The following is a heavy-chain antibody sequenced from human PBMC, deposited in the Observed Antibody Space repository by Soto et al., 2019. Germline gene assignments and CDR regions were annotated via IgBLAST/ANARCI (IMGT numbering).Heavy chain of an antibody. D-gene: IGHD3-22*01. Sequence: QVQLQQWGAGLLKPSETLSLTCAVYGGSFSGYYWSWIRQPPGKGLEWIGEIKHSGSTNYNPSLKSRVTISVDTSKNQFSLKLSSVTAADTAVYYCAREHLPLHRSGWFDSWGQGTLVTVSS. CDR3: AREHLPLHRSGWFDS. V-gene: IGHV4-34*01. CDR2: IKHSGST. CDR1: GGSFSGYY. J-gene: IGHJ5*01.